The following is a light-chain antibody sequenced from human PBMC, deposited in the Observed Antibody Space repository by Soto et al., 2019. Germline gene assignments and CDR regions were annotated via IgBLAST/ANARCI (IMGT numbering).Light chain of an antibody. CDR3: QQYQNLWT. V-gene: IGKV3-15*01. CDR2: RAS. J-gene: IGKJ1*01. CDR1: QTIYSN. Sequence: IVMTQSPATLSVSPGERATLSCRAGQTIYSNVAWYQQRPGQAPRLLIYRASTSATGVPARFSGSGSGTEFTLTNSSLQSEDLALYYCQQYQNLWTFGQGTKVEIK.